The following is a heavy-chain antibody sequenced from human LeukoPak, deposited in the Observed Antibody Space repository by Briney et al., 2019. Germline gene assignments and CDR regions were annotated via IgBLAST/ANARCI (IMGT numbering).Heavy chain of an antibody. Sequence: SETLSLTCTVSGGSVSSGSYYWSWIRQPPGKGLEWIGYIYYSGSTNYNPSLKSRVTISVDTSKNQFSLKLSSVTAADTAAYYCARDRITISPGAFDIWGQGTMVTVSS. J-gene: IGHJ3*02. CDR2: IYYSGST. D-gene: IGHD3-9*01. CDR3: ARDRITISPGAFDI. V-gene: IGHV4-61*01. CDR1: GGSVSSGSYY.